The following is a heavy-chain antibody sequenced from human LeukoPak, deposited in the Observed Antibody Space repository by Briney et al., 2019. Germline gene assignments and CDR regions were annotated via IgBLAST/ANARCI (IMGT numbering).Heavy chain of an antibody. Sequence: SETLSLTCAVYGGSFSGYYWSWIRQPPGKGLEWIGEINHSGSTNYNPSLKSRVTISVDTSKNQFSLKLSSVTAADTAVYYCARARLTRMVRGVISFFDYWGQGTLVTVSS. CDR2: INHSGST. CDR3: ARARLTRMVRGVISFFDY. CDR1: GGSFSGYY. J-gene: IGHJ4*02. V-gene: IGHV4-34*01. D-gene: IGHD3-10*01.